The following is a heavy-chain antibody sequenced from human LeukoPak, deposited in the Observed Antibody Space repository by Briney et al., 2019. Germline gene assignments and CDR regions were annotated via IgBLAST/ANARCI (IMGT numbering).Heavy chain of an antibody. J-gene: IGHJ4*02. CDR3: ARDKYDILTGAFDY. Sequence: GGSLRLSCAASGFTFSSYAMSWVRQAPGKGLEGVSGISGSGGSTYYADSVKGRFTISRDNSKNTLYLQMNSLRAGDTAVYYCARDKYDILTGAFDYWGQGTLVTVSS. CDR1: GFTFSSYA. D-gene: IGHD3-9*01. CDR2: ISGSGGST. V-gene: IGHV3-23*01.